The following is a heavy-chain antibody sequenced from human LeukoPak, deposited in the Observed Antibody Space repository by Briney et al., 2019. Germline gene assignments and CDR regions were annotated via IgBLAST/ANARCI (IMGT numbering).Heavy chain of an antibody. J-gene: IGHJ5*02. CDR2: IYYSGNT. Sequence: SETLSLTCTVSGGSISSSGSFWGWIRQPPGKGLEWIGSIYYSGNTYNPSLKSRVTISVDTSKNQFSRNLTSVNAADTAVYYCARVMAARREDLNWFDPWGQGTLVTVSS. CDR1: GGSISSSGSF. D-gene: IGHD6-6*01. CDR3: ARVMAARREDLNWFDP. V-gene: IGHV4-39*07.